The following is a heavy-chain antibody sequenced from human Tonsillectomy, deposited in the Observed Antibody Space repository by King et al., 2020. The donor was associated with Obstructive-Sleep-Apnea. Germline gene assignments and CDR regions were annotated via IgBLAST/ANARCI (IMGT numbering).Heavy chain of an antibody. CDR1: GFTFSSYS. CDR3: ARGWEWELKVFVI. V-gene: IGHV3-21*01. CDR2: ISSSSSYI. J-gene: IGHJ3*02. D-gene: IGHD1-26*01. Sequence: VQLVESGGGLVKPGGSLRLSCAASGFTFSSYSMNWVRQAPGKGLEWVSSISSSSSYIYYADSVKGRFTISRDNAKNSLYLQMNSLRAEDTAVYYCARGWEWELKVFVIWGQGTMVTVSS.